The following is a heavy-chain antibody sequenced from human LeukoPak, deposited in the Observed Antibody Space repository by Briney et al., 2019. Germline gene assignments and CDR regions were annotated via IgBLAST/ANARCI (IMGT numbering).Heavy chain of an antibody. CDR1: GLTVSNNY. CDR2: IYSGGST. CDR3: GRVGASYGSGSYSDY. Sequence: GGSLRLSCVTSGLTVSNNYMSWVRQAPGKGLEWVSVIYSGGSTYYADSVKGRFTISRDNSKNTLYLQMNSLRAEDTVVYYCGRVGASYGSGSYSDYWGQGTLVTVSS. V-gene: IGHV3-53*01. D-gene: IGHD3-10*01. J-gene: IGHJ4*02.